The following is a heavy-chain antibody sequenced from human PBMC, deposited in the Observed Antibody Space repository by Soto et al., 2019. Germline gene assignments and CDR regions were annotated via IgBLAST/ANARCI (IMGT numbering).Heavy chain of an antibody. D-gene: IGHD3-3*01. CDR2: MNPNSGNT. V-gene: IGHV1-8*01. CDR1: GYTFTSYD. J-gene: IGHJ6*02. Sequence: ASVKVSCKASGYTFTSYDINWVRQATGQGPEWMGWMNPNSGNTGYAQKFQGRVTMTRNTSISTAYMELSSLRSEDTAVYYCARVGILRFLEWLPHYYYYYGMDVWGQGTTVTVSS. CDR3: ARVGILRFLEWLPHYYYYYGMDV.